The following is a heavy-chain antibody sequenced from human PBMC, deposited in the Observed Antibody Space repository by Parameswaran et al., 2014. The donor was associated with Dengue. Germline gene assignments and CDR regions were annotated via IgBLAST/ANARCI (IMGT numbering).Heavy chain of an antibody. D-gene: IGHD2-15*01. CDR3: ARVHYCSGGSCYSGSTEYFQH. V-gene: IGHV3-74*01. Sequence: SCAASGFTFSSYWMHWVRQAPGKGLVWVSRINSDGSSTSYADSVKGRFTISRDNAKNTLYLQMNSLRAEDTAVYYCARVHYCSGGSCYSGSTEYFQHWGQGTLVTVSS. CDR2: INSDGSST. CDR1: GFTFSSYW. J-gene: IGHJ1*01.